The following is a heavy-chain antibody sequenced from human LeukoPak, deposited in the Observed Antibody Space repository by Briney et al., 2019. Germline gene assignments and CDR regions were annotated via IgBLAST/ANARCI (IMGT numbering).Heavy chain of an antibody. CDR2: IWYDGSNK. CDR3: ARVPISGWFGDLDIDY. D-gene: IGHD3-10*01. CDR1: RFTFSDYW. J-gene: IGHJ4*02. Sequence: PGGSLRLSCAASRFTFSDYWMSWVRQAPGKGLEWVAVIWYDGSNKYYADSVKGRFTISRDNSKNTLYLQMNSLRAEDTAVYYCARVPISGWFGDLDIDYWGQGTLVTVSS. V-gene: IGHV3-33*08.